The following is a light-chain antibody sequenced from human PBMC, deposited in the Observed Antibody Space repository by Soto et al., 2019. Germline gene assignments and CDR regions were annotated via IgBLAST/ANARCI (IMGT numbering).Light chain of an antibody. CDR3: HQYGRLAPLT. J-gene: IGKJ4*01. V-gene: IGKV3-20*01. CDR2: GAC. Sequence: EIVLTQSPGTLSLSPGERATLSCRASQSVSSSYLAWYQQKPGQAPRLLIYGACSRANGMPDRFSGSGSDTDFTLTISRLEPDHFALYYCHQYGRLAPLTFGGGTKLEIK. CDR1: QSVSSSY.